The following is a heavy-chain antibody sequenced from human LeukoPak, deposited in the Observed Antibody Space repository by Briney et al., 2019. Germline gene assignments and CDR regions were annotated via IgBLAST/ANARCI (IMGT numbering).Heavy chain of an antibody. V-gene: IGHV3-64*01. CDR1: GFTFSSYA. Sequence: GGSLRLSCAASGFTFSSYAMHWVRQAPGKGLEYVSAISSNGGSTYYANSVKGRFTISRDNSKNTLSLQMNGLRPEDTAVYYCAKSWGSTRPYYNYMDVWGKGTTVTVSS. D-gene: IGHD1-26*01. CDR3: AKSWGSTRPYYNYMDV. CDR2: ISSNGGST. J-gene: IGHJ6*03.